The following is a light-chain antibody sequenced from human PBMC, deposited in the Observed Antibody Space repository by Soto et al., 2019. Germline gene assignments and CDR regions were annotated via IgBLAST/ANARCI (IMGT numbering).Light chain of an antibody. J-gene: IGKJ3*01. Sequence: DIPMPQSPSSMSASVGDRVTITCRASQSISAYLNWYQQKPGKAPKLLIYAASSLQSGVPSRFSGSGSGTDFTLTTSSLQPEDFATYYCQESYSTPSVSFGPGTKVDIK. CDR2: AAS. V-gene: IGKV1-39*01. CDR1: QSISAY. CDR3: QESYSTPSVS.